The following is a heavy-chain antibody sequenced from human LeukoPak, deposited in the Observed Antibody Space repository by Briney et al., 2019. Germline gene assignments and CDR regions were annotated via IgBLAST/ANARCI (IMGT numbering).Heavy chain of an antibody. V-gene: IGHV3-23*01. CDR3: SKKGQNEDYGKPD. Sequence: GGSLRLSCAASDFTFSTYGMHWVRQAPGKGLECVASISRNSGDYTLYAASVKGRFTISRDNSRSTLYLQMNSLRAEDTAVYYCSKKGQNEDYGKPDWGQGTLVTVSS. CDR1: DFTFSTYG. J-gene: IGHJ4*02. D-gene: IGHD4-17*01. CDR2: ISRNSGDYT.